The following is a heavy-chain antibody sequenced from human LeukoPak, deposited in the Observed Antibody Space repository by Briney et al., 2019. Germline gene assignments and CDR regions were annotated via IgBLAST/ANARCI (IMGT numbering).Heavy chain of an antibody. CDR3: ARDGVVGSASGLFDY. V-gene: IGHV3-11*05. D-gene: IGHD3-3*01. CDR1: GFTFKDYY. J-gene: IGHJ4*02. Sequence: GGSLRLSCAASGFTFKDYYMIWIRQAPGKALQCISYISSSGSYINYADSVKGRFTISRDNTKNSLYLQMNSLRAEDTAVYYCARDGVVGSASGLFDYWGQGTLVTVSS. CDR2: ISSSGSYI.